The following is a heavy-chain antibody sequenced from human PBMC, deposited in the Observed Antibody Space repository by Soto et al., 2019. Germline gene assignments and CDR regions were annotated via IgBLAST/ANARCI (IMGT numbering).Heavy chain of an antibody. CDR1: GGSISRYY. V-gene: IGHV4-59*12. D-gene: IGHD3-3*01. J-gene: IGHJ4*02. CDR3: ARAYDFWNGYYSAQYYFDF. Sequence: SETLSLTCTVSGGSISRYYWSWIRQPPGKGLEWIGYIYYSGSTNYNPSLKSRIVISVDTSKNQFSLKLISVTAADTAVYYCARAYDFWNGYYSAQYYFDFWGQGTLVTVSS. CDR2: IYYSGST.